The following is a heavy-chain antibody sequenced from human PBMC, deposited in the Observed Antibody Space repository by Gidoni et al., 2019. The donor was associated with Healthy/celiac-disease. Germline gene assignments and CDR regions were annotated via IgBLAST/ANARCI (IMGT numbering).Heavy chain of an antibody. V-gene: IGHV3-21*01. D-gene: IGHD5-12*01. CDR3: ARDKPSSGLPGDY. CDR1: GFTFSSYS. Sequence: EVQLVESGGGLVKPGGSLSLSCAASGFTFSSYSMNWVRQAPGKGLEWVSSISSSSSYIYYADSVKGRFTISRDNAKNSLYLQMNSLRAEDTAVYYCARDKPSSGLPGDYWGQGTLVTVSS. CDR2: ISSSSSYI. J-gene: IGHJ4*02.